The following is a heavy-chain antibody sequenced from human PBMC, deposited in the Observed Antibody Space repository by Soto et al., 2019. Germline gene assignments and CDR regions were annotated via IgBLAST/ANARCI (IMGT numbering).Heavy chain of an antibody. Sequence: QVQLQESGPGLVNPSQTLSLTCTVSGGSITSGDCYWSWLRQPPGKGLEGMGYIYYSGSTYYSPSKKSGAPISIDTVKIQFSLTLSSVTAADTGVYYCARDIVATKGLGGYYYYDMDVWGQGTTVTVSS. J-gene: IGHJ6*02. CDR3: ARDIVATKGLGGYYYYDMDV. CDR1: GGSITSGDCY. CDR2: IYYSGST. V-gene: IGHV4-30-4*01. D-gene: IGHD5-12*01.